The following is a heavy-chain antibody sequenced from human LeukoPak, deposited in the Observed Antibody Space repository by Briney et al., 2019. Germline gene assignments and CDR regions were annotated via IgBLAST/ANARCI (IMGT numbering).Heavy chain of an antibody. CDR3: ARDLAGNFDY. CDR2: IYYSGST. Sequence: SETLSLTCTVSGGSISSYYWSWIRQPPGKGLEWIGYIYYSGSTNYNPSLKSRVTISVDTSKNQFSLKLSPVTAADTAVYYCARDLAGNFDYWGQGTLVTVSS. V-gene: IGHV4-59*12. J-gene: IGHJ4*02. D-gene: IGHD1-26*01. CDR1: GGSISSYY.